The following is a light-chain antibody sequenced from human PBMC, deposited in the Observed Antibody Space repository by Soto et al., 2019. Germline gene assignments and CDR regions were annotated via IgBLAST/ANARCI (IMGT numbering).Light chain of an antibody. J-gene: IGKJ1*01. CDR1: QSVSSSY. V-gene: IGKV3-20*01. Sequence: EIVLTQSPGTLSLSPGERATLSCRASQSVSSSYLAWYQQKPGQAPRLLIHGASSRATGIPDRFSGSASGTDFTLTISRLEPEDFAVYYCQKYGSSPWTFGQGTKVEIK. CDR2: GAS. CDR3: QKYGSSPWT.